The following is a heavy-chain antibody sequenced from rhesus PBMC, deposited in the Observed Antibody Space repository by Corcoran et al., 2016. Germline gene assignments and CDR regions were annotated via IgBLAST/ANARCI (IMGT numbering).Heavy chain of an antibody. J-gene: IGHJ4*01. CDR1: GGSISSNY. D-gene: IGHD6-13*01. Sequence: QVQLQQWGEGLVKPSETLSLTCAVYGGSISSNYWSWIRQPQGKGLEWIGRILSGGTTNYNPSSKSGVTISIDPSKNQVSLKLSAVTASDTAVYYCARDVGSWSPYFDYWGQGVLVTVSS. CDR3: ARDVGSWSPYFDY. CDR2: ILSGGTT. V-gene: IGHV4-160*01.